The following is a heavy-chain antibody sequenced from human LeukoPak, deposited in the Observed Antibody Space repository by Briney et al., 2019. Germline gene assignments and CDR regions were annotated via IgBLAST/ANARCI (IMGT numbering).Heavy chain of an antibody. Sequence: GASVKVSCKASGYTFTNYGISWVRQAPGQGLEWMGWISAYNGNTNYAQKLQGRVTMTTDTSTSTAYMELRSLRSDDTAVYYCARAYDYGDYTIHFDYWGQGTLVTVSS. CDR3: ARAYDYGDYTIHFDY. CDR1: GYTFTNYG. CDR2: ISAYNGNT. V-gene: IGHV1-18*01. D-gene: IGHD4-17*01. J-gene: IGHJ4*02.